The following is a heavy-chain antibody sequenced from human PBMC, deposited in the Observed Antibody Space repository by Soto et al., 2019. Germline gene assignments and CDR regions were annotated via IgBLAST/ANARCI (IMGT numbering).Heavy chain of an antibody. CDR1: GGSISSYY. CDR3: ARGRLLDYYYSYGMDV. V-gene: IGHV4-59*01. J-gene: IGHJ6*02. Sequence: PSETLSLTCTVSGGSISSYYWSWIRQPPGKGLEWIGYIYYSGSTNYNPSLKSRVTISVDTSKNQFSLKLSSVTAADTAVYYCARGRLLDYYYSYGMDVWGQGTTVTVSS. CDR2: IYYSGST. D-gene: IGHD3-22*01.